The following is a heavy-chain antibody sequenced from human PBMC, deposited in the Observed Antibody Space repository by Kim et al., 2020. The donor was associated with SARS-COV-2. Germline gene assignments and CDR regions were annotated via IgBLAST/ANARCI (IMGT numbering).Heavy chain of an antibody. Sequence: GGSLRLSCAASGFIITNYGMTWVRQTPEKGLEWVSSIRYGGGTGFYEDSVKGRFTISRDISKNTLYLQMNSLRSEDTAVYYCAREGDDSSWSRGGFDPWGQGTRVTVSS. V-gene: IGHV3-30*02. CDR3: AREGDDSSWSRGGFDP. D-gene: IGHD6-13*01. CDR1: GFIITNYG. J-gene: IGHJ5*01. CDR2: IRYGGGTG.